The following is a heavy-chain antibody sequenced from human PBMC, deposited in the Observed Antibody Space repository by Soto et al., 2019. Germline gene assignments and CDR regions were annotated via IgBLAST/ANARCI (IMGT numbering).Heavy chain of an antibody. CDR1: GFTFSSYG. CDR2: ISYDGSNK. CDR3: AKGAVGASRAAFDI. J-gene: IGHJ3*02. Sequence: QVQLVESGGGVVQPGRSLRLSCAASGFTFSSYGMHWVRQAPGKGLEWVAVISYDGSNKYYADSVKGRFTISGDNXTNTLHRHMNSLRAEHTDVYYCAKGAVGASRAAFDIWGQGTMVTVSS. V-gene: IGHV3-30*18. D-gene: IGHD1-26*01.